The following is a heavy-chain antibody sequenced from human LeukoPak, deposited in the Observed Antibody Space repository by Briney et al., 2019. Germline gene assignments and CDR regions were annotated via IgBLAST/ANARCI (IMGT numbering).Heavy chain of an antibody. CDR2: FDPEDGET. CDR3: ATGYYYDSSGYYLGY. Sequence: ASVKVSCKVSGYTLTELSMHWVRQAPGKGLEWMGGFDPEDGETIYAQEFQGRVTMTEDTSTDTAYMELSSLRSEDTAVYYCATGYYYDSSGYYLGYWGQGTLVTVSS. V-gene: IGHV1-24*01. J-gene: IGHJ4*02. D-gene: IGHD3-22*01. CDR1: GYTLTELS.